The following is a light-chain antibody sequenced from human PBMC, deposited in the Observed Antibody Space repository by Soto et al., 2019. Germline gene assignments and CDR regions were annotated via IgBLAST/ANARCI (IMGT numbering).Light chain of an antibody. J-gene: IGKJ1*01. CDR3: HQYSSTPRT. Sequence: ENRLTQSPGTLSLSPGERASISFRASQSIGTNYVAWFQQKPGQAPTLLIYAASRRATGIPDRFSGSGSGTEFTLTISRLEPEDFAVYFCHQYSSTPRTFGQGTKVEFK. V-gene: IGKV3-20*01. CDR1: QSIGTNY. CDR2: AAS.